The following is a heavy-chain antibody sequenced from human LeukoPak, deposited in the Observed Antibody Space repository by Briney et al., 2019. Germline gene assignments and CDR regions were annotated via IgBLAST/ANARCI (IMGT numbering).Heavy chain of an antibody. CDR1: GGSISYYY. Sequence: PSETLSLTCTVSGGSISYYYWSWIRQSPGKGLEWIGYIYYNGSTNYNPSLKSRFTISVDMSKNQFSLKVTSVTAAYTAIYYCARKGGHFDYWGQGTLVTVSS. CDR3: ARKGGHFDY. CDR2: IYYNGST. J-gene: IGHJ4*02. V-gene: IGHV4-59*01. D-gene: IGHD2-15*01.